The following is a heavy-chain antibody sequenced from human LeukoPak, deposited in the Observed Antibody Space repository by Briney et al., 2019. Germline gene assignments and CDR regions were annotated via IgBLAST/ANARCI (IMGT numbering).Heavy chain of an antibody. Sequence: GGSLRLSCAASGFTVSSNYMTWVRQAPGKGLEWVSVIYSSGTTYFADSVKGRFTISRDNAKNTLYLQMDSLRAEDTAVYYCARDLNRRVFTDYWGQGTLVTVSS. CDR3: ARDLNRRVFTDY. J-gene: IGHJ4*02. CDR2: IYSSGTT. V-gene: IGHV3-53*01. CDR1: GFTVSSNY.